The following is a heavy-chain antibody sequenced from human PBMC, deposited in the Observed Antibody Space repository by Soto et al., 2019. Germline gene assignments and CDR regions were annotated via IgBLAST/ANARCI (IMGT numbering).Heavy chain of an antibody. CDR2: ISTSSNTM. Sequence: EVQLVESGGGLVQPGGSLRLSCAASGLTFSNYGVNWVRQAPGKGLEWLSYISTSSNTMHYADSVKGRFTVSRDNAKNSLFLQMDSLRDEDTAVYYCARHGFDYWGQGTLVIVSS. V-gene: IGHV3-48*02. CDR3: ARHGFDY. CDR1: GLTFSNYG. J-gene: IGHJ4*02.